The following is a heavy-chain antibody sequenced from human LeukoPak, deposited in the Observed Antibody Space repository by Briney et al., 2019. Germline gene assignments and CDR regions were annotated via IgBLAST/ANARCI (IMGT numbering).Heavy chain of an antibody. CDR3: AKSHEPYYYDSSGYYDDY. V-gene: IGHV3-23*01. J-gene: IGHJ4*02. Sequence: GGSLRLSCAASGFRFSGYGMSWVRQAPGKGLEWVSSISAGSGSTDYADSVKGRFTISRDDSKNTLYLQMKSLRAEDTAVYYCAKSHEPYYYDSSGYYDDYWGQGTLDTVSS. D-gene: IGHD3-22*01. CDR2: ISAGSGST. CDR1: GFRFSGYG.